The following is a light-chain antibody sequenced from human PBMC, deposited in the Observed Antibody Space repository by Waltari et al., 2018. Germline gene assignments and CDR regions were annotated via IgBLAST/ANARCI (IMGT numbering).Light chain of an antibody. V-gene: IGKV3-11*01. CDR1: QYVSTY. J-gene: IGKJ1*01. CDR3: QQRSNWPPRT. CDR2: DAS. Sequence: EIVLTQSPATLSLSPGERATLSCRASQYVSTYLAWYQQKPGQAPRLLIYDASNRATGIPARFSGSGSGTDFTLTISSLEPEDFAVYYCQQRSNWPPRTFGQGTKVEIK.